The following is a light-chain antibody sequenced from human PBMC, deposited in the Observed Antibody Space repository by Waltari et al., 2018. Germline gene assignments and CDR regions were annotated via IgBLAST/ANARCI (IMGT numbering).Light chain of an antibody. CDR1: ENVTSW. Sequence: IQITQSPSTLSSSVGDRVTITCRASENVTSWLAWYQQKPGKAPKLLISRTSTLESGVPSRFSGRGSETEFTLTINNLQPDDFADYYCQQYDTYPWTFGQGTKVEVK. CDR3: QQYDTYPWT. CDR2: RTS. V-gene: IGKV1-5*03. J-gene: IGKJ1*01.